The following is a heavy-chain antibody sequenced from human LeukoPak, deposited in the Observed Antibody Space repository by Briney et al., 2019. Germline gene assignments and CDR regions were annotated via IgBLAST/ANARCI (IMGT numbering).Heavy chain of an antibody. D-gene: IGHD5-18*01. J-gene: IGHJ6*03. CDR2: IYYGGST. V-gene: IGHV4-59*01. Sequence: SETLPLTCTVSNGSMISYYWSLLRQPPAKGLEWMGYIYYGGSTNYNPSLKSRVTILVDTSKNQFSLKLSSVTAADTAVYYCAREGAGSYGFRYIDVWGKGTTVTVSS. CDR3: AREGAGSYGFRYIDV. CDR1: NGSMISYY.